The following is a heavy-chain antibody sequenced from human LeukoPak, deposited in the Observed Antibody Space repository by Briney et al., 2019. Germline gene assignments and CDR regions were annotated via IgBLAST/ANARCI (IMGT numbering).Heavy chain of an antibody. D-gene: IGHD2-2*01. CDR2: IIPIFGTA. V-gene: IGHV1-69*05. J-gene: IGHJ4*02. CDR1: GGTFSSYA. CDR3: ARGGYCSSTSCYFLGDNYYFDY. Sequence: SVKVSCKASGGTFSSYAISWVRQAPGQGLEWMGRIIPIFGTAYYAQKFQGRVTITTDESTSTAYMELSSLRSEDTAVYYCARGGYCSSTSCYFLGDNYYFDYWGQGTLVTVSS.